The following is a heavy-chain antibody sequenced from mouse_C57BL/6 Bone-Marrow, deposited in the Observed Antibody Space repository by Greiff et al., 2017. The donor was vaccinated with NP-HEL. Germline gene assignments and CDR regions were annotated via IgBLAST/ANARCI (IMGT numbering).Heavy chain of an antibody. V-gene: IGHV5-6*01. CDR3: ARHEDYGSSYHWYFDV. D-gene: IGHD1-1*01. CDR2: ISSGGSYT. Sequence: EVQLVESGGDLVKPGGSLKLSCAASGFTFSSYGMSWVRQTPDKRLEWVATISSGGSYTYYPDSVKGRFTISRDNAKNTLYLQMSSLKSEDTAMYYCARHEDYGSSYHWYFDVWGTGTTVTVSS. J-gene: IGHJ1*03. CDR1: GFTFSSYG.